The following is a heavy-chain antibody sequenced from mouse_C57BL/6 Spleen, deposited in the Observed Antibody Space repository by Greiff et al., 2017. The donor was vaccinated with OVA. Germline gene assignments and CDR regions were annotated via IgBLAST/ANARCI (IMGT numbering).Heavy chain of an antibody. CDR3: ARGGAYDGSPYFDY. D-gene: IGHD2-3*01. Sequence: EVMLVESGGGLVKPGGSLKLSCAASGFTFSDYGMHWVRQAPERGLEWVAYVSSGSSTIYYADTVKGRFTISRDNAKNTLFLQMPSLRSEDTAMYYCARGGAYDGSPYFDYWGQGTTLTVSS. CDR2: VSSGSSTI. J-gene: IGHJ2*01. V-gene: IGHV5-17*01. CDR1: GFTFSDYG.